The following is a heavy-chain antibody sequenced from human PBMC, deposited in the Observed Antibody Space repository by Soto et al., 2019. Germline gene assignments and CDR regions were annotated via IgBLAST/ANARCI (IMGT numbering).Heavy chain of an antibody. CDR2: INHSGST. V-gene: IGHV4-34*01. D-gene: IGHD3-10*01. J-gene: IGHJ4*02. Sequence: QVQLQQWGAGLLKPSETLSLTCAVYGGSFSGYYWSWIRQPPGKGLEWIGEINHSGSTNYNPSLKSRVTISVDTSKNQFSLNLSSVTAADTAVYYCARESGITMVRGVINPLDYWGQGTLVTVSS. CDR1: GGSFSGYY. CDR3: ARESGITMVRGVINPLDY.